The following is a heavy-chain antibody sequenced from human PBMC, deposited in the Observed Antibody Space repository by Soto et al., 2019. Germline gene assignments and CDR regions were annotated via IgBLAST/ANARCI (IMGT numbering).Heavy chain of an antibody. D-gene: IGHD1-1*01. CDR3: ARDRTTGTTFYYYGMDV. Sequence: VQLVESGGGVVQPGRSLRLSCAASGFTFSSYAMHWVRQAPGKGLEWVAVISYDGSNKYYADSVKGRFTISRDNSKNTLYLQMNSLRAEDTAVYYCARDRTTGTTFYYYGMDVWGQGTTVTVSS. CDR1: GFTFSSYA. J-gene: IGHJ6*02. CDR2: ISYDGSNK. V-gene: IGHV3-30-3*01.